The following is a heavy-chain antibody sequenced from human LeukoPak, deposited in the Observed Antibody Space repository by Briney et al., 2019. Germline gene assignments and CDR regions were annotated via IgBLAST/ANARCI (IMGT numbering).Heavy chain of an antibody. CDR2: ISSSSSYI. D-gene: IGHD6-13*01. V-gene: IGHV3-21*01. CDR3: ARDLYRGVAAAAPRY. CDR1: GFPFGSYG. Sequence: ESGGPLRLSCPASGFPFGSYGMNWARQAPGKGLDWVSPISSSSSYIYYADSVKGRFTISRDNAKNSLHLQMNSLRAEDTAVYYCARDLYRGVAAAAPRYWGQGTLVTVSS. J-gene: IGHJ4*02.